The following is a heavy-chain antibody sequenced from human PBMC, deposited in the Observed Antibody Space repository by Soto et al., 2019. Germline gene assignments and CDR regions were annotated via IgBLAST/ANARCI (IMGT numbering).Heavy chain of an antibody. Sequence: PSETLSLTCAVSGGSISSSNWWSWVRQPPGKGLEWIGEIYHSGSTNYNPSLKSRVTISVDKSKNQFSLKLSSVTAADTAVYYCAKRNGLSNYTLDPWGQGTLVTVSS. CDR1: GGSISSSNW. CDR3: AKRNGLSNYTLDP. V-gene: IGHV4-4*02. CDR2: IYHSGST. J-gene: IGHJ5*02. D-gene: IGHD4-4*01.